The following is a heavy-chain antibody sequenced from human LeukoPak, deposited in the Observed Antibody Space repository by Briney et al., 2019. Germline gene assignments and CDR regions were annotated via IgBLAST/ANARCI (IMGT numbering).Heavy chain of an antibody. V-gene: IGHV3-30*04. Sequence: PGGSLRLSCAASGFTFSSYAMHWVRQAPGKGLEWVAVISYDGSNKYYADSVKGRFTISRDNSKNTLYLQMNSLRAEDTAVYYCASEGGYWGQGTQVTVSS. CDR3: ASEGGY. D-gene: IGHD2-15*01. J-gene: IGHJ4*02. CDR1: GFTFSSYA. CDR2: ISYDGSNK.